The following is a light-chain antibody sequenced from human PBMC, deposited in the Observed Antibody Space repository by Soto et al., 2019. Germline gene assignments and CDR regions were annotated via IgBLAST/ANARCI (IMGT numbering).Light chain of an antibody. CDR3: LLYYGAAQLI. CDR1: TGTVTSGHY. Sequence: QAVVTQEPSLTVSPGGTVTLTCGSSTGTVTSGHYPYWFQQKPGLAPRTLIYDTSNKHSWTPARFSGSLLGGKAALTLSGVQVEDEAEYYCLLYYGAAQLIFGGGTKLTVL. V-gene: IGLV7-46*01. CDR2: DTS. J-gene: IGLJ2*01.